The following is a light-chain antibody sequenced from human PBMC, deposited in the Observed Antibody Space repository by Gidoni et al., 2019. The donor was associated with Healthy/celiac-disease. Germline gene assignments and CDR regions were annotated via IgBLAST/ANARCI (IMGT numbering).Light chain of an antibody. CDR3: QQRSNWPMYT. V-gene: IGKV3-11*01. J-gene: IGKJ2*01. Sequence: EIVLTQSPATLSLSPGERATLSCRASQSVSSYLAWYQQKPGQAPRLLIYDASNSATGIPARFSGSGSGTDVTLTISSLEPEDCAVYYCQQRSNWPMYTFGQGTKLEIK. CDR1: QSVSSY. CDR2: DAS.